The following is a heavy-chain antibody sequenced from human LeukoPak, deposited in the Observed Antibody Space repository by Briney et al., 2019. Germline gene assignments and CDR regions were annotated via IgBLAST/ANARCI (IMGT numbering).Heavy chain of an antibody. Sequence: PGGSLRLSCAASGFTFSSYAMSWVRQAPGKGLEWVSAISGSGGSTYYADSVKGRFTISRDNSKSTLYLQMNSLRAEDTAVYYCAKDDLPTYYYDSSGYYDYWGQGTLVTVSS. CDR3: AKDDLPTYYYDSSGYYDY. J-gene: IGHJ4*02. CDR1: GFTFSSYA. CDR2: ISGSGGST. D-gene: IGHD3-22*01. V-gene: IGHV3-23*01.